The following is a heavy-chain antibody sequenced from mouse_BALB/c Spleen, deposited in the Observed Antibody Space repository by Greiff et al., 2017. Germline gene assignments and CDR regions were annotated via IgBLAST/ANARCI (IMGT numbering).Heavy chain of an antibody. CDR3: AREGTKVVGGLDY. D-gene: IGHD1-1*01. CDR1: GYTFTDYY. CDR2: INPNNGDT. V-gene: IGHV1-26*01. Sequence: EVQLQESGPELVKPGASVKMSCKASGYTFTDYYMKWVKQSPGKSLEWIGDINPNNGDTFYNQKFKGKATLTVDKSSSTAYMQLNSLTSEDSAVYYCAREGTKVVGGLDYWGQGTTLTVSS. J-gene: IGHJ2*01.